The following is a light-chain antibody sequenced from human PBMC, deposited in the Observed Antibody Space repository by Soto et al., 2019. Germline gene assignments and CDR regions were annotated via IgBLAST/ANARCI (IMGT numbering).Light chain of an antibody. V-gene: IGKV3-15*01. CDR3: QQYNSWLWT. J-gene: IGKJ1*01. CDR2: GAS. CDR1: QSAGNF. Sequence: EIVMTQSPATLSVSPGETASLSCRASQSAGNFLAWYQQKPGQAPRLLIYGASTRATGIPARFSGSGSGTEFTLIISSLQSEDSAVYYCQQYNSWLWTFGQGTKVDIK.